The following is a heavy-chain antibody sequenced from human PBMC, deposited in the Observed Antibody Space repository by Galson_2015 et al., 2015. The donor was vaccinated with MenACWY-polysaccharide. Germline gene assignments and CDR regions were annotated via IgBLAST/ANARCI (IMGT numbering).Heavy chain of an antibody. CDR2: STRGSGVTT. D-gene: IGHD5-18*01. Sequence: SLRLSCAASGFTFSSYAMSWVRQAPGKGLEWISTSTRGSGVTTYYADSVEGRFTISRDNSKNTLYLQMSSLRAEDTAVYHCAKGKGYTFGYEGYFDCWGQGTLVTVSS. J-gene: IGHJ4*02. CDR1: GFTFSSYA. CDR3: AKGKGYTFGYEGYFDC. V-gene: IGHV3-23*01.